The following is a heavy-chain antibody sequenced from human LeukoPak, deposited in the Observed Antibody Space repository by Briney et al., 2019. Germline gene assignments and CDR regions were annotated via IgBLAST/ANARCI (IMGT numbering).Heavy chain of an antibody. Sequence: GGSLRLSCAASGFTFDDYAMHWVRRAPGKGLEWVSGISWNSGSIGYADSVKGRFTISRDNAKNSLYLQMNSLRAEDMALYYCAKSRDVDTAVGHMDVWGKGITVTVSS. V-gene: IGHV3-9*03. D-gene: IGHD5-18*01. J-gene: IGHJ6*03. CDR3: AKSRDVDTAVGHMDV. CDR1: GFTFDDYA. CDR2: ISWNSGSI.